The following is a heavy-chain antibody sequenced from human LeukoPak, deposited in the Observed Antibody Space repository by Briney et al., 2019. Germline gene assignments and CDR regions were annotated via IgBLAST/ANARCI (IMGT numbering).Heavy chain of an antibody. Sequence: SETLSLTCTVSGGSISSYYWSWIRQPPGKGLEWIGYISYSGTTNYNPSLKSRVTISVDTSKNQFSLKLSSVTAADTAVYYCARRGIAAAGYDYWGQGTLVTVSS. CDR1: GGSISSYY. CDR2: ISYSGTT. J-gene: IGHJ4*02. V-gene: IGHV4-59*08. CDR3: ARRGIAAAGYDY. D-gene: IGHD6-13*01.